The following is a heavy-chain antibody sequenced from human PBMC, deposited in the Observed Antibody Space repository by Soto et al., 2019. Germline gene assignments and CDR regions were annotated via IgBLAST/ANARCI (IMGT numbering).Heavy chain of an antibody. V-gene: IGHV4-30-4*01. CDR1: GGSISSGDYY. J-gene: IGHJ6*02. CDR2: IYYSGST. D-gene: IGHD3-9*01. CDR3: ARDLRDYYGMDV. Sequence: QVQLQESGPGLVKPSQTLSLTCTVSGGSISSGDYYWSWIRQPPGKGLEWIGYIYYSGSTYYNPSLQSRVTISVDTCKGQFSLKLSSVSAADTAVYYCARDLRDYYGMDVWGQGTTVTVSS.